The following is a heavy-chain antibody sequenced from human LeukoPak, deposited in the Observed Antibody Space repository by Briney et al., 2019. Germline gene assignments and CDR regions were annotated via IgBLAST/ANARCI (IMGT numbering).Heavy chain of an antibody. CDR3: RIYYYHYGVDA. V-gene: IGHV4-34*08. CDR2: IDHLGTT. J-gene: IGHJ6*02. Sequence: SETLSLTCGIYGGTFRDYSWGWIRQTPGKGLEWIGDIDHLGTTNYNPSLKSRVIVSVDTSKRQFSLNLRSVTAADTAMYWCRIYYYHYGVDAWGQGTTVTVSS. CDR1: GGTFRDYS.